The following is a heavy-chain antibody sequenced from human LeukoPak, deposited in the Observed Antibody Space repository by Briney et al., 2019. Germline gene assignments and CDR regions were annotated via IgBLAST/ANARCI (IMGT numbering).Heavy chain of an antibody. V-gene: IGHV3-30-3*01. D-gene: IGHD6-19*01. CDR1: GFTFSSYA. CDR2: ISYDGSNK. J-gene: IGHJ5*02. CDR3: ARDKDSSGYNWFDP. Sequence: PGGSLRLSCAASGFTFSSYAMHWVRQAPGKGLEWVAVISYDGSNKYYADSVKGRFTISRDNSKNTLYLQMNSLRAEDTAVYYCARDKDSSGYNWFDPWGQGTLVTVSS.